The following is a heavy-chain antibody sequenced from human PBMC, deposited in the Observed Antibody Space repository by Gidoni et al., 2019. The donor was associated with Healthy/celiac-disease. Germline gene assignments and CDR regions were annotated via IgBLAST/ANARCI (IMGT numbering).Heavy chain of an antibody. J-gene: IGHJ4*02. CDR3: VKDGYSSSWYGPKGGY. V-gene: IGHV3-64D*06. CDR2: ISSNGGST. Sequence: EVQLVESGGGLVQPGGSLRLSCSASGFTFSSYAMHWVRQAPGKGLEYVSAISSNGGSTYYADSVKGRFTISRDNSKNTLYLQMSSLRAEDTAVYYCVKDGYSSSWYGPKGGYWGQGTLVTVSS. D-gene: IGHD6-13*01. CDR1: GFTFSSYA.